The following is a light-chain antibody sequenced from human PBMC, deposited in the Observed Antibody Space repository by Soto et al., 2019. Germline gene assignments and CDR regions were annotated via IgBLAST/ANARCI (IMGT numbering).Light chain of an antibody. V-gene: IGLV2-14*01. CDR2: EVS. CDR1: SSDVGGYNY. Sequence: QSALTQPASVSGSPGQSITISCTRTSSDVGGYNYVSWYQQHPGKAPKRMIYEVSNRPSGVSNRFSGSKSGNTASLTISGLQAEDEADYYCSSYTSSSPYVFGTGTKLTVL. CDR3: SSYTSSSPYV. J-gene: IGLJ1*01.